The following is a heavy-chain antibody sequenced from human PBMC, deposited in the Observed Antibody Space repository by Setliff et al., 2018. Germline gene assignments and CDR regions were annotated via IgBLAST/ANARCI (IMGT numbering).Heavy chain of an antibody. J-gene: IGHJ6*03. D-gene: IGHD6-13*01. V-gene: IGHV4-4*07. Sequence: SETLSLTCTVSGGSISSYYWSWIRQPAGKGLEWIGRIYTSGSTNYNPSLKSRVTMSVDTSKNQFSLKLSSVTAADTAVYYCARAGGGSRFTAYYYYYYMDVWGKGTTVTVSS. CDR1: GGSISSYY. CDR2: IYTSGST. CDR3: ARAGGGSRFTAYYYYYYMDV.